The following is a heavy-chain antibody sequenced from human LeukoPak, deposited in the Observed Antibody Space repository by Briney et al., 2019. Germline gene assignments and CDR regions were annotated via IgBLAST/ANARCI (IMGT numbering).Heavy chain of an antibody. CDR3: ARDPVGGGY. CDR2: IYYSGST. D-gene: IGHD3-16*01. V-gene: IGHV4-59*01. J-gene: IGHJ4*02. Sequence: SETLSLTCTVSGGSISSYYWSWIRQPPGKGLEWIGYIYYSGSTNYNPSLKSRVTISVDTSKNQFSLKLSSVTAADTAVYYCARDPVGGGYWGQGTLVTVSS. CDR1: GGSISSYY.